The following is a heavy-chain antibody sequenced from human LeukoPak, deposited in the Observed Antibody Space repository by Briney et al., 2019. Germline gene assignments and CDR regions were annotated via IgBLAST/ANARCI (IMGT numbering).Heavy chain of an antibody. CDR1: GFTFSSYA. Sequence: QPGRSLRLSCAASGFTFSSYAMHWVRQAPGKGLEWVTIIWYDGNSKHYADSVKGRFTISRDNSKSTLYLQMDSLRAEDTAVYYCAKDRSGTWSYDLWGQGTLVTVSS. CDR2: IWYDGNSK. D-gene: IGHD2-15*01. CDR3: AKDRSGTWSYDL. V-gene: IGHV3-30*18. J-gene: IGHJ5*02.